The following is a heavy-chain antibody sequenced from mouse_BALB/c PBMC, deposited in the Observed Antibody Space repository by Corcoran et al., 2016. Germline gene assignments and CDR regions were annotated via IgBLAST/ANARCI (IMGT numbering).Heavy chain of an antibody. J-gene: IGHJ3*01. CDR3: ARFHAWFAY. CDR2: INTYTGEP. Sequence: QIQLVQSGPELKKPGETVKISCKASGYTFTNYGMNWVKQAPGKGLKWMGWINTYTGEPTYADDFKGRFAFSLETSASTAYLQINNLKNEDMATYFCARFHAWFAYWGQGTLVTVSA. V-gene: IGHV9-1*02. CDR1: GYTFTNYG.